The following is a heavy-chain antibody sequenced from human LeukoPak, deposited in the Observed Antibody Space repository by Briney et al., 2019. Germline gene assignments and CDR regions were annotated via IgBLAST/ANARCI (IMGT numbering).Heavy chain of an antibody. D-gene: IGHD2-2*01. CDR3: ARGNIVVVPASSYYGMDV. Sequence: GASVKVSCKASGFTFTSSAVQWVRQARGQRLEWIGWIVVGSGNTNYAQKFQERVTITRDMSTSTAYMELSSLRSEDTAVYYCARGNIVVVPASSYYGMDVWGQGNTVTVSS. V-gene: IGHV1-58*01. J-gene: IGHJ6*02. CDR2: IVVGSGNT. CDR1: GFTFTSSA.